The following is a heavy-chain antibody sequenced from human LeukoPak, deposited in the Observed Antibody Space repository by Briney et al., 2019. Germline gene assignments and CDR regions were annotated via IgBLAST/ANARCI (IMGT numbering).Heavy chain of an antibody. J-gene: IGHJ5*02. CDR2: INPNSGGT. V-gene: IGHV1-2*02. CDR3: ARDLESDDYATRSCNWFDP. CDR1: GYTFTGYY. D-gene: IGHD3-16*01. Sequence: ASVKVSCKASGYTFTGYYMHWVRQAPGQGLEWMGWINPNSGGTNYAQKFQGRVTMTRDTSISTAYMELSRLRSDDTAVYYCARDLESDDYATRSCNWFDPWGQGTLVTVSS.